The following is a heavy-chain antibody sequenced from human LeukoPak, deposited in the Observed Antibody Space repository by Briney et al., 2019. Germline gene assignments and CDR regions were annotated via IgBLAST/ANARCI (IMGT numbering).Heavy chain of an antibody. CDR2: ISSSSSYT. D-gene: IGHD6-19*01. CDR3: TRVVSVASYYFDY. Sequence: PGGSLRLSCAASGFTFSDYYMSWISQPPGKGLEWLSYISSSSSYTLFADSVKGGFTISRDNPKNSLYLQMNSLRAEDTAVYYCTRVVSVASYYFDYWGQGTLVTVSS. CDR1: GFTFSDYY. V-gene: IGHV3-11*06. J-gene: IGHJ4*02.